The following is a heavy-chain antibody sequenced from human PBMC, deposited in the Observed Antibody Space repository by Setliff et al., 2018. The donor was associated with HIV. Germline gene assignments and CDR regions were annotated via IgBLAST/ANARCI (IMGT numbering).Heavy chain of an antibody. V-gene: IGHV1-3*01. CDR1: GYTFTSHD. CDR2: INLVTGKT. J-gene: IGHJ5*02. D-gene: IGHD3-9*01. Sequence: ASVKVSCKASGYTFTSHDLHWVRQVPGQGLEWMGWINLVTGKTVYLQKFQGRVTITRDTSASTAYMEMNNLRAEDTALYYCAKDPTHEYYDVLAGSGSWFDPWGQGTLVTVSS. CDR3: AKDPTHEYYDVLAGSGSWFDP.